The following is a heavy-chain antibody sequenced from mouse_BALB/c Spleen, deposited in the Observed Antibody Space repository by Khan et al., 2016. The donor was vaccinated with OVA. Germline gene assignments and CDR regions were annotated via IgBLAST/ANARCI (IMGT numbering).Heavy chain of an antibody. V-gene: IGHV1-69*02. J-gene: IGHJ4*01. Sequence: QVQLQQPGAELVKPGAPVKLSCKASGYTFTSYWMNWVKQRPGRGLEWIGRIDPSDSETHYNQKFKDKATLTVDKSSSTAYLQLSSLPSEDSAVYYWARDQDGNYFYAMDYWGQGTSVTVSS. CDR2: IDPSDSET. CDR3: ARDQDGNYFYAMDY. CDR1: GYTFTSYW. D-gene: IGHD2-1*01.